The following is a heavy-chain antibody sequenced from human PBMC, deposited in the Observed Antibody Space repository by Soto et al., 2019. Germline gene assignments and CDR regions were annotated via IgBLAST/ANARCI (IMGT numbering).Heavy chain of an antibody. D-gene: IGHD2-8*01. CDR2: IIPIFGTA. Sequence: ASVKVSCKASGGTFSSYAISWVRQAPGQGLEWMGGIIPIFGTANYAQKFQDRVTITADESTSTAYMELSSLRSEDTAVYYCAGYYCNNGVCYAHFDYWGQGTLVTVSS. V-gene: IGHV1-69*13. J-gene: IGHJ4*02. CDR1: GGTFSSYA. CDR3: AGYYCNNGVCYAHFDY.